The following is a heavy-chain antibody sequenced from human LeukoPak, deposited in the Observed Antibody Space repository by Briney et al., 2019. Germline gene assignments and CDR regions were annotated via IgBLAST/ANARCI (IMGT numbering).Heavy chain of an antibody. CDR1: GVTFSSFS. J-gene: IGHJ4*02. V-gene: IGHV3-48*04. Sequence: PGGSLRLSCETSGVTFSSFSLNWVRQAPGKRLEWLSYISSSSRSKYYADSVKGRFIVSRDNAKNSLYLQMDSLRAEDTALYYCASQSSGSSTRAPDFWGQGTLVTVSS. D-gene: IGHD1-26*01. CDR3: ASQSSGSSTRAPDF. CDR2: ISSSSRSK.